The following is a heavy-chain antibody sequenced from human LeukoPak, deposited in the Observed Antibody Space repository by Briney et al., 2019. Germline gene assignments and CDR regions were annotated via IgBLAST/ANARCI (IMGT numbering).Heavy chain of an antibody. V-gene: IGHV3-23*01. Sequence: PGGSLRLSCAASGFTFSNDAMSWGRQALGEGVEWVSAISGSGGRTYYADSVKGRFTISRDNSKKTLFLQMNSLRAEDTAVYYCANHYDYVWGSYGSDYWGQGTLVTVSS. CDR2: ISGSGGRT. J-gene: IGHJ4*02. CDR3: ANHYDYVWGSYGSDY. CDR1: GFTFSNDA. D-gene: IGHD3-16*02.